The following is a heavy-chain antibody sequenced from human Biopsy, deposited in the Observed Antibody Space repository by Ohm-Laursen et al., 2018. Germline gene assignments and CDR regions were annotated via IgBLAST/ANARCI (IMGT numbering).Heavy chain of an antibody. V-gene: IGHV3-43D*04. D-gene: IGHD3-9*01. CDR3: ARAFRGQYFYYYYGMDV. J-gene: IGHJ6*02. CDR2: ISWDGSTT. Sequence: SLRLSCSASGLTFVDYGMHWVRQAPGKGLEWVSLISWDGSTTYYPDSVKGRFTISRDNSKNSLYLQMNSLRAEDTALYYCARAFRGQYFYYYYGMDVWGRGTTVTVSS. CDR1: GLTFVDYG.